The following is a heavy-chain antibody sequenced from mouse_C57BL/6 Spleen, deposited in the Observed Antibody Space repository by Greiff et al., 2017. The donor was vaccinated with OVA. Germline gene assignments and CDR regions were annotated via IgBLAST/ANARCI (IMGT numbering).Heavy chain of an antibody. CDR2: FRHKANGYTT. CDR1: GVPFTDYY. CDR3: ARYYYGSSYGGFYWYFDV. J-gene: IGHJ1*03. D-gene: IGHD1-1*01. V-gene: IGHV7-3*01. Sequence: EVKLVESGGGLVQPGGSLSLSCAASGVPFTDYYMSWLRRPPGTALEWLGFFRHKANGYTTATSASVKGRFPISRDNSQSILYLQMNALRAEDSATYYCARYYYGSSYGGFYWYFDVWGTGTTVTVSS.